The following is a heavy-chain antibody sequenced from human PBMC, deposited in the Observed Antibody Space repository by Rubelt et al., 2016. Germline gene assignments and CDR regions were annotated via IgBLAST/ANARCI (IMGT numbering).Heavy chain of an antibody. CDR1: GFSLSTSGMC. CDR3: ARILLPDYYDSSGGMDV. D-gene: IGHD3-22*01. Sequence: QVTLRESGPALVKPTQTLTLTCTFSGFSLSTSGMCVSWIRQPPGKALEWLALIDWDDDKYYSTSLKTRLTISKDTSKNQVVLTRTNMDPVDTATYYCARILLPDYYDSSGGMDVWGQGTTVTVSS. CDR2: IDWDDDK. V-gene: IGHV2-70*01. J-gene: IGHJ6*02.